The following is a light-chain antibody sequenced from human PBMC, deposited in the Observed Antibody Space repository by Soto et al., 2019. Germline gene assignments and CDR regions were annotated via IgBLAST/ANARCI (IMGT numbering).Light chain of an antibody. CDR3: SSYTSSSTPYV. V-gene: IGLV2-14*01. Sequence: QSALTQPASVSGSPGQSITISFTGTSSDVGGYNYVSWYQQHPGKAPKLMIYEVSNRPSGVSNRFSGSKSGNTASLTISGLQAEDEAVYYCSSYTSSSTPYVFGTGTKLTVL. CDR2: EVS. CDR1: SSDVGGYNY. J-gene: IGLJ1*01.